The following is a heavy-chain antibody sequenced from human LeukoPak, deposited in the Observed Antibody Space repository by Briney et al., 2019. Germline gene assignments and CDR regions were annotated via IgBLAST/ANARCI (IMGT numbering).Heavy chain of an antibody. J-gene: IGHJ6*02. V-gene: IGHV4-59*01. CDR3: AREGGSDYYYGMDV. D-gene: IGHD2-15*01. CDR2: IYYSGST. CDR1: GGSISSYY. Sequence: SETLSLTCTVSGGSISSYYWSWIRQPPGKGLEWLGYIYYSGSTNYNPSLKSRVTISVDTSKNQFSLKLNSVTAADTAVYYCAREGGSDYYYGMDVWGQGTTVTVS.